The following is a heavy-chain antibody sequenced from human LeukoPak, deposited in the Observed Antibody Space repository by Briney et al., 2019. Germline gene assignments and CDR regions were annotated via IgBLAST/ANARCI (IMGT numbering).Heavy chain of an antibody. Sequence: PGGSLRLSCAASGFTFSAYSMKWARQPPGKGLEWVSLISGSSTIISYADSVKGRFTISRDKAKNSLYLQMNSLRAEDTAIYYCARVRSGWYFDYWGQGTPVTVSS. V-gene: IGHV3-48*01. CDR1: GFTFSAYS. CDR3: ARVRSGWYFDY. CDR2: ISGSSTII. D-gene: IGHD6-19*01. J-gene: IGHJ4*02.